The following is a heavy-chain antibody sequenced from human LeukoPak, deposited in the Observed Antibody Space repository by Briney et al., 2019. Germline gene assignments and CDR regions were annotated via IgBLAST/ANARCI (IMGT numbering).Heavy chain of an antibody. J-gene: IGHJ6*02. Sequence: ASVKVSCKASGGTFSSYAISWVRQAPGQGLEWMGWISAYNGNTNYAQKLQGRVTMTTDTSTSTAYMELRSLRSDDTAVYYCARDYYDFWSGYYYYYGMDVWGQGTTVTVSS. CDR3: ARDYYDFWSGYYYYYGMDV. CDR1: GGTFSSYA. D-gene: IGHD3-3*01. V-gene: IGHV1-18*01. CDR2: ISAYNGNT.